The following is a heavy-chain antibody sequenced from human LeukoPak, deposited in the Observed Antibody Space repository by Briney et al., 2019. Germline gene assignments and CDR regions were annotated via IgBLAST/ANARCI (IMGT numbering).Heavy chain of an antibody. Sequence: GGSLRLSCAASGFTFSSYSMKWVRQAPGKGGEGGSSISSSSRKKYYADSVKGRFTISRDNAKTSLYLQMNSLRAEDTAVYYCARDQLKRYSSGWYWWGQGTLVTVSS. V-gene: IGHV3-21*01. CDR1: GFTFSSYS. J-gene: IGHJ4*02. D-gene: IGHD6-19*01. CDR2: ISSSSRKK. CDR3: ARDQLKRYSSGWYW.